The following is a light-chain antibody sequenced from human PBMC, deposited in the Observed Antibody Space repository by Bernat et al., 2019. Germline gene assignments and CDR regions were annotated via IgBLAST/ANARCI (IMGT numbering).Light chain of an antibody. J-gene: IGLJ3*02. Sequence: QSALTQPPSASGSPGQSVTISCTGTSSDVGRYNYVSWYQQHPGKVPKLIIYDVTKRPSGIPDRFSGSKSGNTASLTVSGLQAEDDADYYCSSYAVSSNWVFGGGTKLTVL. V-gene: IGLV2-8*01. CDR2: DVT. CDR1: SSDVGRYNY. CDR3: SSYAVSSNWV.